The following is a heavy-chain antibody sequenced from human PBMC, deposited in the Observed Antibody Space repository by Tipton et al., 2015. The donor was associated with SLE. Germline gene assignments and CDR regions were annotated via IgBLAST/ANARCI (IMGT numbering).Heavy chain of an antibody. J-gene: IGHJ4*02. CDR3: ARGGVGGYDYFDY. Sequence: TLSLTCSVYGDSLSGQYWSWIRQPPGKGLERIGEVFRGGSTNYSPSLESRVTITVDMSKNQFSLRLISVTAADTAVYYCARGGVGGYDYFDYWGQGALVTVSS. D-gene: IGHD5-12*01. CDR1: GDSLSGQY. CDR2: VFRGGST. V-gene: IGHV4-34*01.